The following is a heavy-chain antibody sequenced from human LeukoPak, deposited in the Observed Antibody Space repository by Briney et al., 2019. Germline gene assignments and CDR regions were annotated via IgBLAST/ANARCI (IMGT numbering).Heavy chain of an antibody. J-gene: IGHJ4*02. CDR2: ISAYNGNT. D-gene: IGHD3-22*01. Sequence: ASVKVSCKASGYTFTSYGISWVRQAPGQGLEWMGWISAYNGNTNYAQRLQGRVTMTTDTSTSTAYMELRSLRSDDTAVYYCARYYYDSSGYHNYFDYWGQGTLVTVSS. CDR3: ARYYYDSSGYHNYFDY. V-gene: IGHV1-18*01. CDR1: GYTFTSYG.